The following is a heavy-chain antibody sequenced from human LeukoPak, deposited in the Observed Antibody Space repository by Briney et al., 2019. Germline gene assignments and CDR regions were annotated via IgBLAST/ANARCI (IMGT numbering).Heavy chain of an antibody. CDR3: ARGGRYYDSGTYYRGDMDV. V-gene: IGHV4-39*01. J-gene: IGHJ6*03. D-gene: IGHD3-10*01. CDR2: IYYSGST. CDR1: GGSISSSSYY. Sequence: RSSETLSLTCTVSGGSISSSSYYWGCIRQPPGKGLEWIESIYYSGSTYYNPSLKSRVTISVDTSKNQFSLKLSSVTAADTAVYYCARGGRYYDSGTYYRGDMDVWGKGTTVTVSS.